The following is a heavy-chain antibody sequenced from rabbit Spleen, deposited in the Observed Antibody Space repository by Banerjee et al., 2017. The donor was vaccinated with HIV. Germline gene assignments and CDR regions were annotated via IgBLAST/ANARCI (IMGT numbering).Heavy chain of an antibody. Sequence: QELVESGGGLVQPGESLKLSCKASGFTLSRYYMNWVRQAPGKGLEWIGYIDPVFGITYYANWVNGRFSISRENAQNTVFLQMTSLTAADTATYFCARDGAGGSYFALWGPGTLVTVS. V-gene: IGHV1S7*01. CDR2: IDPVFGIT. J-gene: IGHJ4*01. CDR1: GFTLSRYY. CDR3: ARDGAGGSYFAL. D-gene: IGHD8-1*01.